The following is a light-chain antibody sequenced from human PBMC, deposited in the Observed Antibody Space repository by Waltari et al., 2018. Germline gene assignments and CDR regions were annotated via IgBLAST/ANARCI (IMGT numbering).Light chain of an antibody. CDR1: RAISNW. Sequence: DIQMTQSPSSVSASVGERVTITFRASRAISNWVAWYQQKPGKAPKLLNYGASSLQSGVPSRFSGSGSGTDFTLTISSLQPEDFASYYCQQANIFPYTFGQGTKLEIK. J-gene: IGKJ2*01. CDR3: QQANIFPYT. CDR2: GAS. V-gene: IGKV1-12*01.